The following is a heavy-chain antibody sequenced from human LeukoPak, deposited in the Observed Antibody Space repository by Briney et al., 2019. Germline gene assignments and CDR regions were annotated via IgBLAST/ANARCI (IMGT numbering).Heavy chain of an antibody. CDR3: ARGPRITIFGVVMANDAFDI. CDR2: INPNSGGT. J-gene: IGHJ3*02. V-gene: IGHV1-2*02. D-gene: IGHD3-3*01. Sequence: ASVKVSCKASGYTFTSYYMHWVRQAPGQGLEWMGWINPNSGGTNYAQKFQGRVTMTRDTSSSTAYMELSRLRFDDTVVYYCARGPRITIFGVVMANDAFDIWGQGTMVTVSS. CDR1: GYTFTSYY.